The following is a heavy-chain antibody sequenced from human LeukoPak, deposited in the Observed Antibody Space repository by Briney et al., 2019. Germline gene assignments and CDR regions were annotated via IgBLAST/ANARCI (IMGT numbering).Heavy chain of an antibody. CDR3: ARPSGQWLAGYAMDV. CDR1: GFTFSSYA. V-gene: IGHV3-23*01. Sequence: GGSLRLSCAASGFTFSSYAMSWVRQAPGKGLEWVSAISGSGGSTYYADSVKGRFTISRDNSKDTLYLQMNSLRAEDTAVYYCARPSGQWLAGYAMDVWGQGTTVTVSS. CDR2: ISGSGGST. D-gene: IGHD6-19*01. J-gene: IGHJ6*02.